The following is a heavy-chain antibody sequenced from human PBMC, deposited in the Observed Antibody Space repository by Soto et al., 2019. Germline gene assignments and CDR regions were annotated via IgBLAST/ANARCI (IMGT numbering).Heavy chain of an antibody. D-gene: IGHD2-15*01. CDR2: IDPTDSFT. Sequence: GESLKTSCKASGYKFTTFWLNWVRQTPGKGLEWLGRIDPTDSFTNYSPPFEGHVTISVDRSISTAYLQWNSLQASDTAIYYCARPASGGSRDAFDVWGQGTTVTVSS. CDR1: GYKFTTFW. V-gene: IGHV5-10-1*01. J-gene: IGHJ3*01. CDR3: ARPASGGSRDAFDV.